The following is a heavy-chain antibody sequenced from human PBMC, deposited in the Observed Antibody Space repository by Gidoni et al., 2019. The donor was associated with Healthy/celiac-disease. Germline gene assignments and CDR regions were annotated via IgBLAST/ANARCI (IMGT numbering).Heavy chain of an antibody. CDR2: IYYSGST. CDR3: ARDTVTTGRNTYGMDV. J-gene: IGHJ6*02. D-gene: IGHD4-4*01. V-gene: IGHV4-31*03. CDR1: GGSISSGGYY. Sequence: QVQLQESGPGLVKPSQTLSLTCTFSGGSISSGGYYWSWIRQHPGKGLEWIWYIYYSGSTYYNPSLKSRVTISVDTAKNQFSLKLSSVTAADTAVYYCARDTVTTGRNTYGMDVWGQGTTVTVS.